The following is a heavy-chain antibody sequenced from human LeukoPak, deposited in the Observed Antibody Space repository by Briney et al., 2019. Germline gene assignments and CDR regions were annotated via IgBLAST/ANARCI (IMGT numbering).Heavy chain of an antibody. CDR2: IRYDGSNK. Sequence: GGSLRLSCAASGFTFSSYGMHWVRQAPGKGLEWVAFIRYDGSNKYYADSVKGRFTISRDNAKNSLYLQMNSLRAEDTAVYYCARDSLPYCSGGSCYSSFDYWGQGTLVTVSS. CDR3: ARDSLPYCSGGSCYSSFDY. D-gene: IGHD2-15*01. J-gene: IGHJ4*02. V-gene: IGHV3-30*02. CDR1: GFTFSSYG.